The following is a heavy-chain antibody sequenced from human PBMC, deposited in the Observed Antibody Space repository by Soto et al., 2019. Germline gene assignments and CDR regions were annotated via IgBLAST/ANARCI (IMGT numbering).Heavy chain of an antibody. CDR3: ARGVRYCRGGKCYWFGP. CDR2: IYYSGST. V-gene: IGHV4-30-4*01. Sequence: SETLSLTCTVSGGSISSGDYYWSWIRQPPGKGLEWIGYIYYSGSTYYNPSLKSRVTISVDTSKNQFSLKLSSVTAADTAVSYFARGVRYCRGGKCYWFGPWGQGTLVTVSS. CDR1: GGSISSGDYY. D-gene: IGHD2-15*01. J-gene: IGHJ5*02.